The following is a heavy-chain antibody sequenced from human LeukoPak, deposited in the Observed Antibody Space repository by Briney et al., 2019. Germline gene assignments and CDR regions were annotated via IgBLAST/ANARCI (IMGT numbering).Heavy chain of an antibody. CDR1: AGSFSGYY. CDR3: ARGGYCSSTSCYVDY. CDR2: INHSGST. J-gene: IGHJ4*02. D-gene: IGHD2-2*01. Sequence: PSETLSLTCAVYAGSFSGYYWSWIRQPPGKGLEWIGEINHSGSTNYNPSLKSRVTTSVDTSKNQFSLKLSSVTAADTAVYYCARGGYCSSTSCYVDYWGQGTLVTVSS. V-gene: IGHV4-34*01.